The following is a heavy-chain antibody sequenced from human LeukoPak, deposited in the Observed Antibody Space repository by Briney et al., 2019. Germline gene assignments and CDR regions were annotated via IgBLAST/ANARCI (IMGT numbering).Heavy chain of an antibody. Sequence: GASVKVSCKASGYTFTSYYMHWVRQAPGQGLEWMGIINPSGGSTSYAQKFQGRVTMTRDTSTSTVYMELSSLRSEDTAVYYCARDSSGWYGAPSNYMDVWGKGTTVTVSS. CDR1: GYTFTSYY. CDR2: INPSGGST. D-gene: IGHD6-19*01. CDR3: ARDSSGWYGAPSNYMDV. V-gene: IGHV1-46*01. J-gene: IGHJ6*03.